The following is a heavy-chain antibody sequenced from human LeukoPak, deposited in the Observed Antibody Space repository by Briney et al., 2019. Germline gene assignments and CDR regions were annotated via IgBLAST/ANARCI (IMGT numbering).Heavy chain of an antibody. J-gene: IGHJ3*02. CDR1: GFIFSSYY. CDR2: IKPDGSDT. V-gene: IGHV3-7*01. CDR3: ARDPGPSIPAWGAFDI. Sequence: LAGGSLRLSCAASGFIFSSYYMAWVRQAPGKGLEWVANIKPDGSDTYYVDSVKGRFTISRDNAKNSLVLQMNSLRDGDTAVYYCARDPGPSIPAWGAFDIWGQGTKVTVSS. D-gene: IGHD6-6*01.